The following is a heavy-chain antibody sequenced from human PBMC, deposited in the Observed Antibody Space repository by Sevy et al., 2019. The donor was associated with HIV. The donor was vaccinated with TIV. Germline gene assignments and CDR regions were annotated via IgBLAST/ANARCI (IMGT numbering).Heavy chain of an antibody. V-gene: IGHV4-59*01. J-gene: IGHJ4*02. CDR2: IYYSGST. D-gene: IGHD2-15*01. CDR3: ARGVRGKLPYCSGGSCYPYYFDY. CDR1: GGSISSYY. Sequence: SETLSLTCTVSGGSISSYYWSWIRQPPGKGLEWIGYIYYSGSTNYNPSLKSRVTISVDTSKNQFSLKLSSVTAAETAVYYCARGVRGKLPYCSGGSCYPYYFDYWGQGTLVTVSS.